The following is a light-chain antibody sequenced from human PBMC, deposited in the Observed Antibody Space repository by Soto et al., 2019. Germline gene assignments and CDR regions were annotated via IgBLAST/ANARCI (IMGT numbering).Light chain of an antibody. Sequence: EIILTQSPDTLSLSPGEKATLSCRASQNVSSNLAWYRQKPGQAPRLLIYGASSRATGIPDRFSGSGSGTDFTLTISRLEPEDFAVYYCQQYGSSQFTFGPGTKVDIK. CDR2: GAS. J-gene: IGKJ3*01. V-gene: IGKV3-20*01. CDR1: QNVSSN. CDR3: QQYGSSQFT.